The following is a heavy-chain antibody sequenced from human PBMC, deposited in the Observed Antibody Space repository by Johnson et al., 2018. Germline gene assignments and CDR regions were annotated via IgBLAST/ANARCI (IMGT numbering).Heavy chain of an antibody. CDR3: ARLSQQWTLDVSLDLDL. J-gene: IGHJ6*03. V-gene: IGHV3-30*03. CDR2: IAYDGASK. CDR1: GFTFSSYG. Sequence: QVQLVQSGGGVVQPGRSLRLSCAASGFTFSSYGMHGFRQDPGKGLEWVAVIAYDGASKYFAEAVKGRFTISRDNSQSRLYPQMRSLRAEDTAMFYWARLSQQWTLDVSLDLDLWGKGTTVIVS. D-gene: IGHD6-19*01.